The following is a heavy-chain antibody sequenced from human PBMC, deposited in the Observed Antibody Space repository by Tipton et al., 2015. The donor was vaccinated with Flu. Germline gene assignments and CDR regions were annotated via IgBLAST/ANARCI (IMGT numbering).Heavy chain of an antibody. D-gene: IGHD3-3*01. CDR2: ISSSSSYI. CDR1: GFTFSSYS. V-gene: IGHV3-21*01. CDR3: ARVLLSPLGSVFATYDFWRGDFDY. J-gene: IGHJ4*02. Sequence: SLRLSCAASGFTFSSYSMNWVRQAPGKGLEWVSSISSSSSYIYYADSVKGRFTISRDNAKNSLYLQMNSLRAEDTAVYYCARVLLSPLGSVFATYDFWRGDFDYWGQGPLVTVSS.